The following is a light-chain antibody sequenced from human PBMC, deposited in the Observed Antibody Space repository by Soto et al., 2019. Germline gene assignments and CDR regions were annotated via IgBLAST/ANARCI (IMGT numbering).Light chain of an antibody. CDR3: MQSLQSPWT. J-gene: IGKJ1*01. CDR1: QSLLHSNGYNY. CDR2: VAS. Sequence: DIVMTQSPVSLPVTPGEPASISCRSSQSLLHSNGYNYLDWYLQKPGQSPQLLIYVASDRASGVPDRFSGSGSGTDFTLKISRVEAEDVGVYYCMQSLQSPWTFGQGTKVDIK. V-gene: IGKV2-28*01.